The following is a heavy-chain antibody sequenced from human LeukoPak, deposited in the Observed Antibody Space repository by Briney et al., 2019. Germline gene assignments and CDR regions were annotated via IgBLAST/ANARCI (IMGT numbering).Heavy chain of an antibody. J-gene: IGHJ4*02. CDR3: ARGRITMIRCFDY. CDR2: IIPIFGTA. D-gene: IGHD3-22*01. CDR1: GGAFSSYA. V-gene: IGHV1-69*01. Sequence: SVKVSCKASGGAFSSYAISWVRQAPGQGLEWMGGIIPIFGTANYAQKFQGRVTITADESTSTAYMELSSLRSEDTAVYYCARGRITMIRCFDYWGQGTLVTVSS.